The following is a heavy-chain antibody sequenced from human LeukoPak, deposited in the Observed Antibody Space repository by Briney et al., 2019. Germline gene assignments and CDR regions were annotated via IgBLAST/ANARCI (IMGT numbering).Heavy chain of an antibody. CDR2: IYYSGST. CDR3: ARLQRNYYYYMDV. V-gene: IGHV4-39*01. CDR1: GGSISSSSYY. D-gene: IGHD5-24*01. J-gene: IGHJ6*03. Sequence: SATLSLTCTVFGGSISSSSYYWGRIRQPPGKGLEWIGSIYYSGSTYYNSSLKSRLTISVDTSKNQFSLKLSSVTAADTAVYYCARLQRNYYYYMDVWGKGTTVTVSS.